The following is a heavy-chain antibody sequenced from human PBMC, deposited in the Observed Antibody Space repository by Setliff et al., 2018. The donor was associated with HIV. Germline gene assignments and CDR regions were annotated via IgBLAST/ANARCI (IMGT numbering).Heavy chain of an antibody. CDR3: ARGHCSGTNCYGVDYYGMDV. J-gene: IGHJ6*02. V-gene: IGHV1-46*01. CDR1: GYTFTSYY. Sequence: ASVKVSCKASGYTFTSYYMHWVRQAPGQGLEWMGIINPSGGSTSYAQKFQGRVTMTRDTSTSTVYMELSSLRSEDTAVYYCARGHCSGTNCYGVDYYGMDVWGQGTTVTVSS. CDR2: INPSGGST. D-gene: IGHD2-2*01.